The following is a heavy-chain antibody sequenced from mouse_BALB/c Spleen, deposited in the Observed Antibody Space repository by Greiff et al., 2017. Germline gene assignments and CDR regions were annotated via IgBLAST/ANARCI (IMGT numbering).Heavy chain of an antibody. CDR3: AGRSLYAMDY. CDR2: ISSGSSTI. CDR1: GFTFSSFG. V-gene: IGHV5-17*02. Sequence: EVKVVESGGGLVQPGGSRKLSCAASGFTFSSFGMHWVRQAPEKGLEWVAYISSGSSTIYYADTVKGRFTISRDNPKNTLFLQMTSLRSEDTAMYYCAGRSLYAMDYWGQGTSVTVSS. J-gene: IGHJ4*01.